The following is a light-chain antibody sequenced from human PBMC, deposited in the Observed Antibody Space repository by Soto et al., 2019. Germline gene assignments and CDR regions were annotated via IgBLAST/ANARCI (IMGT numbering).Light chain of an antibody. CDR1: TSNIGAGYD. CDR2: GHS. CDR3: QSYDSGLVGLI. Sequence: QSVLTQPPSVSGAPGQRVTIACTGSTSNIGAGYDVHWYRHLPGAAPKLLLSGHSHRPSGVPDRLSGSKSGTSAFLAITGLQADDEADYYCQSYDSGLVGLIFGAGTKLTVL. V-gene: IGLV1-40*01. J-gene: IGLJ2*01.